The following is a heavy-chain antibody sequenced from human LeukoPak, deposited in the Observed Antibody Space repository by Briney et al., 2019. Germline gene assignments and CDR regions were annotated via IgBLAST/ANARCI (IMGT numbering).Heavy chain of an antibody. J-gene: IGHJ4*02. D-gene: IGHD6-19*01. CDR3: ARSSLAVAGSVFDY. CDR1: GDTFTSYG. V-gene: IGHV1-18*01. CDR2: VSTYNGNA. Sequence: GASVKVSSKPSGDTFTSYGISWVRRAPGQGLEWMGWVSTYNGNAHYAQKLQGRVTMTTDTSTSTAYMELRSLRSDDTAVYYCARSSLAVAGSVFDYWGQGTLVTVSS.